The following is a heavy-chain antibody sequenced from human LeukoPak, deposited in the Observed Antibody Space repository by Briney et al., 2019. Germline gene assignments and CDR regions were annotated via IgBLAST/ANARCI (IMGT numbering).Heavy chain of an antibody. J-gene: IGHJ3*02. CDR2: ISSSSSYI. CDR1: GFTFSSYG. CDR3: ARGLYSGYEFGAFDI. Sequence: GGTLRLSCAASGFTFSSYGMNWVRQAPGKGLEWVSSISSSSSYIYYADSVKGRFTISRDSAKNSLYLQMNSLRAEDTAVYYCARGLYSGYEFGAFDIWGQGTMVTVSS. V-gene: IGHV3-21*01. D-gene: IGHD5-12*01.